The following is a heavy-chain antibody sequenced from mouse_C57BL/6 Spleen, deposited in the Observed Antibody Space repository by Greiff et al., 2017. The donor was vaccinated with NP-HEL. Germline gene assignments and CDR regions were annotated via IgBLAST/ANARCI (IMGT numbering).Heavy chain of an antibody. D-gene: IGHD2-1*01. CDR2: INPSTGGT. CDR3: ARGDRNYYYYAMDY. J-gene: IGHJ4*01. V-gene: IGHV1-42*01. Sequence: EVQLQQSGPELVKPGASVKISCKASGYSFTGYYMNWVKQSPEKSLEWIGEINPSTGGTTYNQKFKAKATLTVDKSSSTAYMQLKSLTAEDSAVDYYARGDRNYYYYAMDYWGQGTSVTVSS. CDR1: GYSFTGYY.